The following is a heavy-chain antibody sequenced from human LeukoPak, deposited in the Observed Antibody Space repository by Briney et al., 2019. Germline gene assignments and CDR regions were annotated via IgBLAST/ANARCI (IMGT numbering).Heavy chain of an antibody. CDR1: GYTFSSYA. V-gene: IGHV1-3*01. Sequence: ASVKVSCKASGYTFSSYAMHWVRQAPGQRLEWMGWSNVGDGNTKYSQKFQGRVSITRDTSASTAYMELSSLRSEDTAIYYCARDYSGNSFFDYWGQGTLVTVPS. CDR2: SNVGDGNT. J-gene: IGHJ4*02. CDR3: ARDYSGNSFFDY. D-gene: IGHD4-23*01.